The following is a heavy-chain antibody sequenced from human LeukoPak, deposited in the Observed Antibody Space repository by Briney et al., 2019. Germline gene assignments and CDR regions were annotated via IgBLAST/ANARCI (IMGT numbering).Heavy chain of an antibody. D-gene: IGHD3-10*02. V-gene: IGHV4-59*13. CDR3: ARERSVFGDYYYGMDV. CDR2: FYYSGST. Sequence: SETLSLTCSVSGGSISRYYWSWIRQPPGKGRVGIGDFYYSGSTNYNHSLKSRVTISVDTSKNQFSLKLSSVTAADTAVYYCARERSVFGDYYYGMDVWGQGTTVTVSS. CDR1: GGSISRYY. J-gene: IGHJ6*02.